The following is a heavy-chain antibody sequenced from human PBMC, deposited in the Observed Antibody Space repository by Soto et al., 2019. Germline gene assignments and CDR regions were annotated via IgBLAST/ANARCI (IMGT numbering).Heavy chain of an antibody. J-gene: IGHJ6*02. V-gene: IGHV1-69*12. D-gene: IGHD5-18*01. CDR2: IIPIFGTA. CDR1: GGTFSSYA. CDR3: ASREQRWIQLWLSPILCYYYGMDV. Sequence: QVQLVQSGAEVKKPGSSVKVSCKASGGTFSSYAISWVRQAPGQGLEWMGGIIPIFGTANYAQKFQGRVTITADESTSTAYMELSSLRSEDTAVYYCASREQRWIQLWLSPILCYYYGMDVWGQGTTVTVSS.